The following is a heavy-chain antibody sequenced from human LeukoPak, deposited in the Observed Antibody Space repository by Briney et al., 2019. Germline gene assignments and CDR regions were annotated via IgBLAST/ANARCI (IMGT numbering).Heavy chain of an antibody. CDR2: IIPIFGTA. J-gene: IGHJ4*02. Sequence: SVKVSCKASGGTFSSYAISWVRQAPGQELEWMGRIIPIFGTANYAQKFQGRVTITTDESTSTAYMELSSLRSEDTAVYYCASGGIVGATGYFDYWGQGTLVTVSS. D-gene: IGHD1-26*01. CDR3: ASGGIVGATGYFDY. CDR1: GGTFSSYA. V-gene: IGHV1-69*05.